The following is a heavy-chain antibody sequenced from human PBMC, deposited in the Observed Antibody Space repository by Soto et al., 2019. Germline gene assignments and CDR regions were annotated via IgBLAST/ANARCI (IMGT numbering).Heavy chain of an antibody. J-gene: IGHJ6*02. CDR1: GGSISSGGYS. CDR2: IYHSGST. D-gene: IGHD2-8*01. V-gene: IGHV4-30-2*01. Sequence: SETLSLTCAVSGGSISSGGYSWSWIRQPPGKGLEWIGYIYHSGSTYYNPSLKSRVTISVDRSKNQFSLKLSSVTAADTAVYYCARGTKGGMDVWGQGTTVTVSS. CDR3: ARGTKGGMDV.